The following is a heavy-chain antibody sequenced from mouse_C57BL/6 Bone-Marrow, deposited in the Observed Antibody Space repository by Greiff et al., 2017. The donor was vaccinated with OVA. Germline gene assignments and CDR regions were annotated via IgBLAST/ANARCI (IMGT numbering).Heavy chain of an antibody. J-gene: IGHJ2*01. CDR2: IDPENGDT. V-gene: IGHV14-4*01. CDR1: GFNIKDDY. Sequence: VQLKQSGAELVRPGASVKVSCTASGFNIKDDYMHWVKERPEQGLEWIGWIDPENGDTEYASKFQGKATITADTSSKTVYLHLSSLTSEDTAVYYCTTYRYWGQGTLLTVSS. CDR3: TTYRY.